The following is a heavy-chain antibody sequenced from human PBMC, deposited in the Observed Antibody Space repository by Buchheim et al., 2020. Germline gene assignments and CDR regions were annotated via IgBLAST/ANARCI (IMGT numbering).Heavy chain of an antibody. Sequence: QVQLQESGPGLVEPSQTLSLTCTVSGGSISSGTYWWTWIRQPAGKGLEWIGRIYSRGGTSYNTTLKSRVTISVDTSTNQFSLTLSSVTAADTAVYYCARTSSGSVDNPHYFDSWGQGTL. V-gene: IGHV4-61*02. J-gene: IGHJ4*02. CDR2: IYSRGGT. D-gene: IGHD1-26*01. CDR1: GGSISSGTYW. CDR3: ARTSSGSVDNPHYFDS.